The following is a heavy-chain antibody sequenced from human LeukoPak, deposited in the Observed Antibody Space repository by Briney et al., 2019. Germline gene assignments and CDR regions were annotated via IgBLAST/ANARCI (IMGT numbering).Heavy chain of an antibody. Sequence: SQTLSLTCAISGASVSNNSAGWNWIRHSPSRGLEWLGRTYDRSEWYNDYAGAVQSLKTLNADTSKTHFSLQVNSVTAENTAVYYGARAPYPIIALAGSFDYWGQGTLVTVSS. D-gene: IGHD6-19*01. CDR2: TYDRSEWYN. CDR3: ARAPYPIIALAGSFDY. CDR1: GASVSNNSAG. J-gene: IGHJ4*02. V-gene: IGHV6-1*01.